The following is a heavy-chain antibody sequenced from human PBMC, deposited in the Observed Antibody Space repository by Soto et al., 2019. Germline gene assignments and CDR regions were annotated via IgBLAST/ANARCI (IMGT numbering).Heavy chain of an antibody. J-gene: IGHJ6*02. Sequence: ASVKVSCKASGYTFTSYGISWVRQAPGQGLEWMGWISAYNGNTNYAQKLQGRVTMTTDSSTSTAYMELRSLRSDDTAVYYCARDLKGYCSGGSGCPYYYYYGMEVWGQGTTVTVSS. CDR3: ARDLKGYCSGGSGCPYYYYYGMEV. CDR2: ISAYNGNT. CDR1: GYTFTSYG. V-gene: IGHV1-18*04. D-gene: IGHD2-15*01.